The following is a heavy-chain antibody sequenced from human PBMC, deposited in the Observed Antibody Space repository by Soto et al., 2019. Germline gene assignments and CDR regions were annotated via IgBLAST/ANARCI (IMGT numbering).Heavy chain of an antibody. CDR2: IIPIFGTA. CDR1: GGTFSSYA. V-gene: IGHV1-69*12. CDR3: ARDRYCISTSCYVAWYFDY. Sequence: QVQLVQSGAEVKKPGSSVKVSCKASGGTFSSYAISWVRQAPGQGLEWMGGIIPIFGTANYAQKFQGRVTITADESTRTAYMELSSLRSEDTAVYYCARDRYCISTSCYVAWYFDYWGQGTLVTVSS. D-gene: IGHD2-2*01. J-gene: IGHJ4*02.